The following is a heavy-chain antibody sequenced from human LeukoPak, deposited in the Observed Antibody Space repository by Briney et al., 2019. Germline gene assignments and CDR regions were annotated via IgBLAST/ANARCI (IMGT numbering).Heavy chain of an antibody. CDR1: GYTFTSYG. J-gene: IGHJ4*02. V-gene: IGHV1-18*01. Sequence: ASVKVSCKASGYTFTSYGISWVRQAPGQGLEWMGWISAYNGNTNYAQKLQGRITMTTDTSTSTAYMELRSLRSDDTALYYCAREVPDCTNGACRNYWGQGTLVTVSS. CDR3: AREVPDCTNGACRNY. CDR2: ISAYNGNT. D-gene: IGHD2-8*01.